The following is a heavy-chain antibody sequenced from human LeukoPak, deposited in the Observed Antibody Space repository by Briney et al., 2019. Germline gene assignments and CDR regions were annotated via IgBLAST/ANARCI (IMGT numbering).Heavy chain of an antibody. CDR1: GYTFTSYD. CDR3: ARGMWELLAPAFDI. Sequence: ASVKVSCKASGYTFTSYDINWVRQATGQGLERMGWMNPNSGNTGYAQKSQGRVTMTRNTSISTAYMELSSLRSEDTAVYYCARGMWELLAPAFDIWGQGTMVTVSS. D-gene: IGHD1-26*01. V-gene: IGHV1-8*01. J-gene: IGHJ3*02. CDR2: MNPNSGNT.